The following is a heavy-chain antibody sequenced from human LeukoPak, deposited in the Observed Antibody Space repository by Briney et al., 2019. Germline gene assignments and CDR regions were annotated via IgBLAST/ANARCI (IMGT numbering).Heavy chain of an antibody. V-gene: IGHV3-53*01. Sequence: PGGSLRLSCAASGFTFSSYAMSWVRQAPGKGLEWVSVIYSGGSTYYADSVKGRFTISRDNSKNTLYLQMNSLRAEDTAVYYCARGSGYDSSGYYYAFWGQGTLVTVSS. J-gene: IGHJ4*02. D-gene: IGHD3-22*01. CDR1: GFTFSSYA. CDR2: IYSGGST. CDR3: ARGSGYDSSGYYYAF.